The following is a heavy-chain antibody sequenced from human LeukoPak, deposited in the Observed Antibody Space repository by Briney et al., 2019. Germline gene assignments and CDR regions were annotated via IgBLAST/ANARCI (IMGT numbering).Heavy chain of an antibody. CDR1: GFTFSSYG. D-gene: IGHD3-16*01. CDR3: AKRPSGGGYYYYLDV. Sequence: GGSLRLSCAASGFTFSSYGMHWVRQAPGKGLEWVALIRYDGSNKFYADSVKGRFTISRDNSKNTLYLQMNSLRAEDTAVYYCAKRPSGGGYYYYLDVWGKGTTVTVSS. V-gene: IGHV3-30*02. CDR2: IRYDGSNK. J-gene: IGHJ6*03.